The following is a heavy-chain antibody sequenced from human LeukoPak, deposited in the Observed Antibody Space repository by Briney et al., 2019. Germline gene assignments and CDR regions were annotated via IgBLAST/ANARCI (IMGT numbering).Heavy chain of an antibody. Sequence: PSETLSLTCTVSGGPISSSSYYWGWIRQPPGKGLEWIGSIYYSGSTYYNPSLKSRVTISVDTSKNQFSLKLSSVTAADTAVYYCARRDVVVVAAHYGMDVWGQGTTVTVSS. J-gene: IGHJ6*02. CDR1: GGPISSSSYY. D-gene: IGHD2-15*01. CDR3: ARRDVVVVAAHYGMDV. CDR2: IYYSGST. V-gene: IGHV4-39*01.